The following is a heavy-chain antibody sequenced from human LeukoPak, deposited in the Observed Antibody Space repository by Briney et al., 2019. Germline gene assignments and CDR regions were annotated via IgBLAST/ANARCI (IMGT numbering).Heavy chain of an antibody. Sequence: SETLSLTCTVSGGSISSSSYYWGWIRQPPGKGLEWIGSMYYSGSTYYNPSLKSRATLSVDTSKTQFSLKLSPVTAADTAVYFCARDPGYYDSSGPKDYWGQGTLVTVSS. CDR1: GGSISSSSYY. CDR3: ARDPGYYDSSGPKDY. V-gene: IGHV4-39*02. D-gene: IGHD3-22*01. J-gene: IGHJ4*02. CDR2: MYYSGST.